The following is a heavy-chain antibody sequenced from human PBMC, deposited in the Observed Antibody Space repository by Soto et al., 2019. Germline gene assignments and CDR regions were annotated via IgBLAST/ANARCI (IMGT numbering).Heavy chain of an antibody. D-gene: IGHD3-9*01. CDR3: ARGPETGYDYYYGMDV. J-gene: IGHJ6*02. CDR1: GGSFSGYY. CDR2: INHSGST. V-gene: IGHV4-34*01. Sequence: SETLSLTCAVYGGSFSGYYWSWIRQPPGKGLEWIGEINHSGSTNYNPSLKSRVTISVDTSKNQFSLKLSSVTAADTAVYYCARGPETGYDYYYGMDVWGQGTTVTVSS.